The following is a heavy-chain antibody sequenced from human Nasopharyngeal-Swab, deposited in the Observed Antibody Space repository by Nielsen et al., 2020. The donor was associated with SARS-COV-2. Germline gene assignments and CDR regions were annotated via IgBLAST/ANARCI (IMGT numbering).Heavy chain of an antibody. CDR3: STNKYRSGDDR. CDR2: IKSKVDGGRT. Sequence: WIRQPPGKGLERVGRIKSKVDGGRTDYAAPVKDRFIISRDDSKNMLYVQMNSLRTEDTAVYYCSTNKYRSGDDRWGQGTLGTVSS. D-gene: IGHD3-3*01. V-gene: IGHV3-15*01. J-gene: IGHJ5*02.